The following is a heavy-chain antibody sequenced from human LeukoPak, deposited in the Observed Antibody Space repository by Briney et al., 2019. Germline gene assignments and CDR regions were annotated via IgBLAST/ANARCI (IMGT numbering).Heavy chain of an antibody. Sequence: PGGSLRLSCAASGFTFSSYEMNWVRQAPGKGLEWVSYISSSGSTIYYADSVKGRFTISRDNAKNSLYLQMNSLRAEDTAVYYCARGEYDGDQRRGYYYYYYYMDVWGKGTTVTVSS. CDR1: GFTFSSYE. J-gene: IGHJ6*03. V-gene: IGHV3-48*03. CDR2: ISSSGSTI. D-gene: IGHD4-17*01. CDR3: ARGEYDGDQRRGYYYYYYYMDV.